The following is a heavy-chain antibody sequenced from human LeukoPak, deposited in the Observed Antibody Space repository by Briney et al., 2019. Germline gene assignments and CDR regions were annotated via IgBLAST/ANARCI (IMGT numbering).Heavy chain of an antibody. Sequence: SETLSLTCAVYGGSFSGYYWSWIRQPPGKGLEWIGEINHSGSTNYNPSLKSRVTISVDTSKNQFSLKLSSVTAADTAVYYCARDKSSWYSFDYWGQGTLVTVSS. CDR1: GGSFSGYY. D-gene: IGHD6-13*01. CDR2: INHSGST. J-gene: IGHJ4*02. V-gene: IGHV4-34*01. CDR3: ARDKSSWYSFDY.